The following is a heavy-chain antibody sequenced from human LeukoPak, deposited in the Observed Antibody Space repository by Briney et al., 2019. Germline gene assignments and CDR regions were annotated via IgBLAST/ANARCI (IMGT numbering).Heavy chain of an antibody. CDR2: MNPNSGNT. J-gene: IGHJ4*02. V-gene: IGHV1-8*01. D-gene: IGHD2-21*01. Sequence: ASVKVSCKASGYTFTSYDINWVRQATGQGLEWMGWMNPNSGNTGYAQKFQGRVTMTRNTSISTAYMELSSLRSDDTAVYYCARDLITIATPYFDYWGQGTLVTVSS. CDR3: ARDLITIATPYFDY. CDR1: GYTFTSYD.